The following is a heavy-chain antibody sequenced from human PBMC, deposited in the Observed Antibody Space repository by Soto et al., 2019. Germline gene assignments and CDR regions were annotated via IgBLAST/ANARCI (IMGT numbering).Heavy chain of an antibody. D-gene: IGHD3-22*01. CDR1: GFTFSSYS. Sequence: EVQLVESGGGLVQPGGSLRLSCAASGFTFSSYSMNWVRQAPGKGLEWVSHISSSSGTISYADSVKGRFTISRDNAKNSFYLQMNSLRDEDTAVYYGARSHDISGWGQGTLVTVAS. CDR2: ISSSSGTI. CDR3: ARSHDISG. V-gene: IGHV3-48*02. J-gene: IGHJ4*01.